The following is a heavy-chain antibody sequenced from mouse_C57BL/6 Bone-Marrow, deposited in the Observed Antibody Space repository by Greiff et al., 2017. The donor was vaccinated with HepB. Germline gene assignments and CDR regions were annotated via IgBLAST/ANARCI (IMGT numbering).Heavy chain of an antibody. J-gene: IGHJ4*01. V-gene: IGHV5-17*01. CDR2: ISSGSSTI. CDR3: ARGGYYGPYAMDD. CDR1: GFTFSDYG. Sequence: EVKLVESGGGLVKPGGSLKLSCAASGFTFSDYGMHWVRQAPEKGLEWVAYISSGSSTIYYADTVKGRFTIFRDNSKNTLFLQMTSLRAEDTAMYYCARGGYYGPYAMDDWGQGTSVTVAS. D-gene: IGHD1-2*01.